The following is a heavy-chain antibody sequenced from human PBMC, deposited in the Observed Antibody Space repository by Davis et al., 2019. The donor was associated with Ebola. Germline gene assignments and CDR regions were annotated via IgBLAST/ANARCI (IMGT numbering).Heavy chain of an antibody. Sequence: GESLKISCITSGFNFKDYAMSWVRQAPGKGLDWVSGIRADSASSYYADFVKGRFTISRDNSKNTLYLQMNNLRAEETAVYYCATRGYSDGWPDYWGQGALVIVSS. V-gene: IGHV3-23*01. CDR3: ATRGYSDGWPDY. CDR1: GFNFKDYA. J-gene: IGHJ4*02. D-gene: IGHD5-12*01. CDR2: IRADSASS.